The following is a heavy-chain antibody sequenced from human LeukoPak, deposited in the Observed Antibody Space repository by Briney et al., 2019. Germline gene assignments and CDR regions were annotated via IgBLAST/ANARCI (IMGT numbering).Heavy chain of an antibody. J-gene: IGHJ4*02. V-gene: IGHV3-73*01. Sequence: PGGSLRLSCAASGFTFSVSAIHWVRQASGKGLEWVGRIRTKTNRYATAYASSVRDRFTISRDDSWNRAYLQMNSLKVEDTAVYYCAKDRDGYGYADYWGQGTLVTVSS. CDR3: AKDRDGYGYADY. CDR1: GFTFSVSA. D-gene: IGHD5-18*01. CDR2: IRTKTNRYAT.